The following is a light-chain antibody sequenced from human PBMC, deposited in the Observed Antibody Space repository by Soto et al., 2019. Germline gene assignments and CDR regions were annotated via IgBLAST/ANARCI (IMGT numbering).Light chain of an antibody. CDR2: DAS. CDR3: QQYGCSLA. CDR1: QRVSSGY. Sequence: EIVLTQSPGTLSLSPGERATLSCRASQRVSSGYLAWYQHKPGQAPRLLIYDASSRATGIPDRFSGSGSGTDFTLSISRLEPEDVAVSYCQQYGCSLAFSGGTKGEIK. V-gene: IGKV3-20*01. J-gene: IGKJ4*01.